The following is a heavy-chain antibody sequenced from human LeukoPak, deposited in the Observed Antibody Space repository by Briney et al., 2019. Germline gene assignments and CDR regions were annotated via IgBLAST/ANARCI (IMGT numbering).Heavy chain of an antibody. CDR3: ARGPAASDY. CDR2: IYHSGST. CDR1: GYSISSGYY. D-gene: IGHD5-18*01. V-gene: IGHV4-38-2*01. J-gene: IGHJ4*02. Sequence: SETLSLTCAVSGYSISSGYYWGWIRQPPGKGLEWIGSIYHSGSTYYNPSLKSRVTISVDTSKNQFSLKLSSVTAADTAVYYCARGPAASDYWGQGTLATVSS.